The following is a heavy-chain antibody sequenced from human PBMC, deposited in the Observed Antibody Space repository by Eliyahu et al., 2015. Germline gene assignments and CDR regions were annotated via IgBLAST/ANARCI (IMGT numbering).Heavy chain of an antibody. CDR1: GGSIXSYY. CDR3: VRVGHDFWSGYLGAFDT. J-gene: IGHJ3*02. V-gene: IGHV4-59*01. D-gene: IGHD3-3*01. Sequence: QVQLQESGPGLVKPSETLSLTCXVXGGSIXSYYWTWTRQPPGKGLEWIGYIYYSGGTNYNPSLKSRATISVDTSKNQFSLKLSSVTAADTAVYHCVRVGHDFWSGYLGAFDTWGQGTMVTVSS. CDR2: IYYSGGT.